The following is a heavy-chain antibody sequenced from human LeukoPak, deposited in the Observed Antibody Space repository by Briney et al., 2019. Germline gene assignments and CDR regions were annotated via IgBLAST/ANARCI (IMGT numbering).Heavy chain of an antibody. V-gene: IGHV3-30-3*01. CDR3: AREGIAGPKDV. CDR2: ISYDGSNK. J-gene: IGHJ6*04. D-gene: IGHD6-13*01. Sequence: GGSLRLSCAASGFTFSSYAMHWVRQAPGKGLEWVAVISYDGSNKYYADSVKGRFTISRDNSKNTLYLQMNSLRAEDTALYYCAREGIAGPKDVWGKGTTVTVSS. CDR1: GFTFSSYA.